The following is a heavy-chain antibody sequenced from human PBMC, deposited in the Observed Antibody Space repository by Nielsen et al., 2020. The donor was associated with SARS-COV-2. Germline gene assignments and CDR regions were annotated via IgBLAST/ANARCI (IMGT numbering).Heavy chain of an antibody. CDR2: VYYSGRT. D-gene: IGHD3-10*01. CDR3: ARHFMYYFGSGTPDFFDY. Sequence: SETLSLTCTASGGSMSSNNSYWGWIRQPPGKGLEWIGSVYYSGRTSYNPSLTSRVSISVDTSKKQFSLKLNSVTAADTAFYFCARHFMYYFGSGTPDFFDYWGQGTLVTVSP. J-gene: IGHJ4*02. CDR1: GGSMSSNNSY. V-gene: IGHV4-39*01.